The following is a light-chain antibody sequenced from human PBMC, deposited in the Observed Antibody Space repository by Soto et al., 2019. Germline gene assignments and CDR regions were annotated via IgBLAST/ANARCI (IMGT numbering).Light chain of an antibody. Sequence: DIVMTQSPLSLPVTPGEPASISCRSSQSLLHSNGYNYLDWYLQKPGQSPQLLIYLGSNRASGVPDRLSGSGAGTDFTLKISRVGAEDVGVYSGMQALQTRSWTFGQGTKVEI. CDR3: MQALQTRSWT. V-gene: IGKV2-28*01. CDR2: LGS. J-gene: IGKJ1*01. CDR1: QSLLHSNGYNY.